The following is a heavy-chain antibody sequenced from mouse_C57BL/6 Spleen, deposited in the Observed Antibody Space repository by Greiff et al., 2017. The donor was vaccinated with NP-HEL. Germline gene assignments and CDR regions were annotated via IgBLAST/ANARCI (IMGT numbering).Heavy chain of an antibody. D-gene: IGHD2-4*01. CDR3: AYSLYDYDGV. Sequence: QVQLKQPGAELVKPGASVKMSCKASGYTFTSYWITWVKQRPGQGLEWIGDIYPGSGSTNYNEKFKSKATLTVDTSSSTAYMQLSSLTSEDSAVYYCAYSLYDYDGVWGTGTTVTVSS. CDR1: GYTFTSYW. V-gene: IGHV1-55*01. J-gene: IGHJ1*03. CDR2: IYPGSGST.